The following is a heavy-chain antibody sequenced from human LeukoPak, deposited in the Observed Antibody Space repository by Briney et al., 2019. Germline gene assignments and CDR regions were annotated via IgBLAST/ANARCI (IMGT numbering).Heavy chain of an antibody. V-gene: IGHV3-23*01. D-gene: IGHD2-15*01. CDR3: AKAPPQGYCGGGSCNAFDY. CDR2: ISNNGGST. CDR1: GFTFSSYG. J-gene: IGHJ4*02. Sequence: GGSLRLSCAASGFTFSSYGMSWVRQAPGKGLEWVSTISNNGGSTSYADSVKGRFTISRDNSKNTLYLQMNSLRAEDAAVYYCAKAPPQGYCGGGSCNAFDYWGQGTLVTVSS.